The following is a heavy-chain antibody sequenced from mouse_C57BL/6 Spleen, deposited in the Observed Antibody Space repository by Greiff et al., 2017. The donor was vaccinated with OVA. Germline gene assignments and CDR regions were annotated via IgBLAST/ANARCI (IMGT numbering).Heavy chain of an antibody. D-gene: IGHD1-1*01. J-gene: IGHJ1*01. Sequence: EVQLVESGGGLVQPGGSMKLSCVASGFTFSNYWMNWVRQSPEKGLEWVAQIRLKSDNYATHYAEYVKGRFTISIDDSKSSVYLQMNNFRAEATGISYCSFHYYGSSDWYFDVWGPGTTVTVSS. CDR1: GFTFSNYW. CDR3: SFHYYGSSDWYFDV. CDR2: IRLKSDNYAT. V-gene: IGHV6-3*01.